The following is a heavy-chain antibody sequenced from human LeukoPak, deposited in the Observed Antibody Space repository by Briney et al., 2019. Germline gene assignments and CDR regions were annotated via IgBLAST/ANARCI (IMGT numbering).Heavy chain of an antibody. CDR3: ARDPREYYYYMDV. D-gene: IGHD5-24*01. CDR1: GYTFTSYY. V-gene: IGHV1-46*01. Sequence: GASVKVSCKASGYTFTSYYMHWVRQAPGQGLEWMGIINPSGGSTSYAQKFQGRVTMTRDTSTSTVYMELSGLRSEDTAVYYCARDPREYYYYMDVWGKGTTVTVSS. CDR2: INPSGGST. J-gene: IGHJ6*03.